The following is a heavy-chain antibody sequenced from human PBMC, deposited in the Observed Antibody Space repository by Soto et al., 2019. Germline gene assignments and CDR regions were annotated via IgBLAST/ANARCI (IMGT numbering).Heavy chain of an antibody. Sequence: EVPLVESGGGLVQPGGSLRLSCAASGFTFSIYSMNWVRQAPGKGLEWISYISSSSSTIYYADSVKGRFTISRDNAKNSLYLQLSSLRAEDTAVYYCAKERINFDYWGQGTLVTVSS. CDR1: GFTFSIYS. CDR3: AKERINFDY. V-gene: IGHV3-48*01. CDR2: ISSSSSTI. J-gene: IGHJ4*02.